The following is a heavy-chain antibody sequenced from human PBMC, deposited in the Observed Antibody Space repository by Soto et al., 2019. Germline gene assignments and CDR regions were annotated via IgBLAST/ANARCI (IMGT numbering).Heavy chain of an antibody. V-gene: IGHV1-69*12. CDR2: IMPIFRTP. J-gene: IGHJ6*02. CDR1: GGTFRTSA. Sequence: QVQLEQSGAEVKKPGSSVKVSCKASGGTFRTSAISWVRQAPGQGLEWMGGIMPIFRTPDYAQKFQGRVIITADEFTGTAYMELSGLRSDDTAVYYCARDKDRPQLGGNYYYILDVWGQGTMITVSS. CDR3: ARDKDRPQLGGNYYYILDV. D-gene: IGHD3-3*02.